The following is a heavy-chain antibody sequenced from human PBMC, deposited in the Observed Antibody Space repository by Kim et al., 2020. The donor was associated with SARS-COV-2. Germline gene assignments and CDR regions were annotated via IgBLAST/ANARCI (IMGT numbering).Heavy chain of an antibody. J-gene: IGHJ5*02. CDR2: ISYDGSNK. D-gene: IGHD2-15*01. CDR1: GFSFRSYA. Sequence: GGYLRLSCAASGFSFRSYAMHWVRQAPGRGLEWVAIISYDGSNKDYADSVKGRFTISRDNSKNTLYLQVNSLRPEDTAIYYCVKGGYCSGGSCYSPNWFYPLGQGTLVTVSP. V-gene: IGHV3-30*18. CDR3: VKGGYCSGGSCYSPNWFYP.